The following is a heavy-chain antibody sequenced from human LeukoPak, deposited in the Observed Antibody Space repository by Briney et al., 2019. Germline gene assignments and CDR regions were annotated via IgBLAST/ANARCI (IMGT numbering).Heavy chain of an antibody. D-gene: IGHD2-2*01. CDR1: GDSISTPSYF. CDR2: IYYSGTT. Sequence: PSETLSLTCTVSGDSISTPSYFWAWIRQPPGGGLEWIASIYYSGTTYFKSSLKSRVTISIDMSKNQFSLKVKSLTAADTAVYFCARVYSSTHNWFDTWGQGIQVTVSS. CDR3: ARVYSSTHNWFDT. V-gene: IGHV4-39*07. J-gene: IGHJ5*02.